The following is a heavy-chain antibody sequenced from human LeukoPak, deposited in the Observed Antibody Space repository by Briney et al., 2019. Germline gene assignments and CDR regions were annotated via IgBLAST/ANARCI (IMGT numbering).Heavy chain of an antibody. CDR1: GFTVSSNY. Sequence: PGGSLRLSCAASGFTVSSNYMSWVRQAPGKGLEWVSVIYSGGSTYYADSVKGRFTISRGNSKNTLYLQMNSLRAEDTAVYYCAREDARELSLSYWGQGTLVTVSS. V-gene: IGHV3-53*01. J-gene: IGHJ4*02. CDR2: IYSGGST. D-gene: IGHD3-16*02. CDR3: AREDARELSLSY.